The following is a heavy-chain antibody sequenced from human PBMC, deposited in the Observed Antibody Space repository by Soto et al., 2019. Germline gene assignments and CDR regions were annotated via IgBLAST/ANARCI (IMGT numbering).Heavy chain of an antibody. J-gene: IGHJ6*01. V-gene: IGHV3-74*01. CDR2: INSDGSRT. CDR3: VRDLTSCTSARCYSYYYGIDV. CDR1: GVNFSSYW. D-gene: IGHD1-26*01. Sequence: EVQLVESGGGLVQPGGPLRLPCTASGVNFSSYWTHWVRQVPASGLLWVSRINSDGSRTSYADSVKGRFTNSRDNGKNTVDLQMNSLRAEDTAVYYCVRDLTSCTSARCYSYYYGIDVWGQGTTVTVSS.